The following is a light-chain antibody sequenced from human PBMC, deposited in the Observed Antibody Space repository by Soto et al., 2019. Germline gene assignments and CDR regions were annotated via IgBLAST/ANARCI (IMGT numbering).Light chain of an antibody. J-gene: IGLJ2*01. CDR1: NSNIGRNT. Sequence: QSVLTQPPSASGTPGQRVTISCSGSNSNIGRNTVSWYQQLPGTAPKSLIYSDDQRPSGVPDRISGSRSGTSACLAISGLQSGDEAEYCCAAWDDTLGARVFGGGTKLTVL. CDR2: SDD. V-gene: IGLV1-44*01. CDR3: AAWDDTLGARV.